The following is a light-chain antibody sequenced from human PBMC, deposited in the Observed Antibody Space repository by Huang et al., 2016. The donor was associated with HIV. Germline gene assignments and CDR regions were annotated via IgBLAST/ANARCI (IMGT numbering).Light chain of an antibody. Sequence: DIQMTQSPSSLSASVGDRVTITCRASQSISSYLSWYQQKPGKAPNLLIYGASSLQSGVSSRFSGSGSGTDFALTISSLLPEDFATYYCQQSYSTPITFGGGTEVEIK. CDR2: GAS. J-gene: IGKJ4*01. CDR1: QSISSY. CDR3: QQSYSTPIT. V-gene: IGKV1-39*01.